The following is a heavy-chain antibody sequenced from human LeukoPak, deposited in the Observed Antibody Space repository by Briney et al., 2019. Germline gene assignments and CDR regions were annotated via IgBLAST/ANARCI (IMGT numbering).Heavy chain of an antibody. D-gene: IGHD2-15*01. CDR3: APAYCSGGSCLQFDY. V-gene: IGHV3-30*03. J-gene: IGHJ4*02. CDR1: GFTFSSYG. CDR2: ISYDGSNK. Sequence: PGGSLRLSCAASGFTFSSYGMHWVRQAPGKGLEWVAVISYDGSNKYYADSVKGRFTISRDNSKNTLYLQMNSLRAEDTAVYYCAPAYCSGGSCLQFDYWGQGTLVTVSS.